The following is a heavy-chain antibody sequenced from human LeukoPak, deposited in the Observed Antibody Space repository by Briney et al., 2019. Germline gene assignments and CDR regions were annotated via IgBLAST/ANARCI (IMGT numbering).Heavy chain of an antibody. CDR3: ARLKQQLVAY. J-gene: IGHJ4*02. V-gene: IGHV3-48*04. D-gene: IGHD6-13*01. CDR2: ISSSSTI. Sequence: PGGSLRLSCAASGFTFSSYSMNWVRQAPGKGLEWVSYISSSSTIYYADSVKGRFTISRDNAKNSLYLQMNSLRAEDTAVYYCARLKQQLVAYWGQGTLVTVSS. CDR1: GFTFSSYS.